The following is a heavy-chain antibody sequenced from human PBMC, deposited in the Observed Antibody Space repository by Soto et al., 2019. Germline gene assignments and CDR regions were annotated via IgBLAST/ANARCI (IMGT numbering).Heavy chain of an antibody. CDR3: ARESFSASPNFFDY. D-gene: IGHD3-3*02. Sequence: GDLRLSCAASGLAFSNYEMHWVRQAPGKDLEGVSYFSLSGSTMYYAISVKGRFTISRDDAKNSLYLQMDSLMADDTAGYYCARESFSASPNFFDYWGQGTLVTVSS. V-gene: IGHV3-48*03. CDR1: GLAFSNYE. J-gene: IGHJ4*02. CDR2: FSLSGSTM.